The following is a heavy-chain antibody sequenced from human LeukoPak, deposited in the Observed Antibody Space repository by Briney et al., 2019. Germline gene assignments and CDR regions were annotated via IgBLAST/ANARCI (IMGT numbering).Heavy chain of an antibody. CDR1: GFTFSSYA. D-gene: IGHD3-10*01. J-gene: IGHJ4*02. CDR3: AKDQYYGSGSSHFDY. CDR2: ISGSGGST. V-gene: IGHV3-23*01. Sequence: GGSLRLSCAASGFTFSSYAMSWVRQAPGKGLEWVSAISGSGGSTYYADSVKGRFTISRDNSKNTLYLQMNSLRAEDTAVYYYAKDQYYGSGSSHFDYWGQGTLVTVSS.